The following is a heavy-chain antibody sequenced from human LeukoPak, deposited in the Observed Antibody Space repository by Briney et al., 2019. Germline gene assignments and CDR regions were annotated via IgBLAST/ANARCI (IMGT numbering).Heavy chain of an antibody. CDR2: IYYSGNT. Sequence: SETLSLTCTVSGGSISTFYWSWIRQSPGKGLEWIGYIYYSGNTYYNPSLKSRVTISVDTSKNQFSLKLCSVTAADTAVYYCARESSGYYGMDVWGQGTTVTVSS. D-gene: IGHD3-3*01. V-gene: IGHV4-59*01. J-gene: IGHJ6*02. CDR3: ARESSGYYGMDV. CDR1: GGSISTFY.